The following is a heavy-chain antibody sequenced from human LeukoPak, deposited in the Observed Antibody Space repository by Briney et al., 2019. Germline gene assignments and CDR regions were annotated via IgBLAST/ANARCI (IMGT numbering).Heavy chain of an antibody. Sequence: GASVKVSCKASGYTFTGYYMHWVRQAPGQGLEWMGWINPNSGGTNYAQKFQGWVTMTRDTSISTASMELSRLRSDDTAVYYCARVRFDDYVWGSYRYQEDGYFDYWGQGTLVTVSS. J-gene: IGHJ4*02. D-gene: IGHD3-16*02. CDR1: GYTFTGYY. V-gene: IGHV1-2*04. CDR3: ARVRFDDYVWGSYRYQEDGYFDY. CDR2: INPNSGGT.